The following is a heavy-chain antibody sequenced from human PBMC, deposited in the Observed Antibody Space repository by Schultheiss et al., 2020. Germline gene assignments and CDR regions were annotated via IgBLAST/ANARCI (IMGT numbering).Heavy chain of an antibody. Sequence: GESLKISCKAIGYSFSNNWIGWVRQVPGKGLEWMGTIYPGDFDIRYNPSFQGRVTISADKSITTVYLQWSSLEASDTGMYYCARRDGMAAAIVSWGQGTLVTGTS. J-gene: IGHJ4*02. CDR1: GYSFSNNW. D-gene: IGHD6-13*01. V-gene: IGHV5-51*01. CDR3: ARRDGMAAAIVS. CDR2: IYPGDFDI.